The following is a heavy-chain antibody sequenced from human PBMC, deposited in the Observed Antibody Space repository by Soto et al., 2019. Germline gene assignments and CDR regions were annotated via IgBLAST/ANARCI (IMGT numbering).Heavy chain of an antibody. V-gene: IGHV1-18*01. CDR3: ARDRLIAVTGLLRN. J-gene: IGHJ4*02. CDR2: ISAYDDKT. Sequence: ASVKVSCKASGYPFTSYGIDWVRQAPGQGPEWMGWISAYDDKTIYSQKFQGRVTLTADTSTTTAYMELRGLRFDDTAVYYCARDRLIAVTGLLRNWGQGTLVTVSS. CDR1: GYPFTSYG. D-gene: IGHD6-19*01.